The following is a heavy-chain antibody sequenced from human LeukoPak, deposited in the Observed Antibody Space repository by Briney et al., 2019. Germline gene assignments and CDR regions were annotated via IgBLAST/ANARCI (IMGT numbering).Heavy chain of an antibody. CDR1: CGFSSSYN. CDR3: ARGYPYSQGVDY. Sequence: PADPLPLSCTVWCGFSSSYNWYGLRHPRGEGLEVTGYIYYSRRTNQNPALKSRVTISVDTTKNQYSLKQSSVTAADTAVYYCARGYPYSQGVDYWGQGTLATVSS. CDR2: IYYSRRT. J-gene: IGHJ4*02. V-gene: IGHV4-59*07. D-gene: IGHD2-21*01.